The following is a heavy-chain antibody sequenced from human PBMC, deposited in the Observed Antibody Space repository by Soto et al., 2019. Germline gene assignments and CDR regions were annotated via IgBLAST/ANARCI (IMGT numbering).Heavy chain of an antibody. CDR2: IIPIFGTA. CDR3: ARDRATMVRGVTLYYYYYGMDV. J-gene: IGHJ6*02. CDR1: GGTFSSYA. D-gene: IGHD3-10*01. V-gene: IGHV1-69*06. Sequence: GASVMVSCKACGGTFSSYAISWVRQPPGQGREGMGGIIPIFGTANYAQKFQGRVTITADKSTSTAYMGLSSLRSEDTAVYYCARDRATMVRGVTLYYYYYGMDVWGQGTTVTVSS.